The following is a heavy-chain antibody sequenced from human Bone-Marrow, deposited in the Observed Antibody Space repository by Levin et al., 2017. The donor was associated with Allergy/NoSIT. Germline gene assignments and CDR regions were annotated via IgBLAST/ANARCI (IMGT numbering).Heavy chain of an antibody. J-gene: IGHJ4*02. CDR2: INQDGSQK. Sequence: GGSLRLSCAASGFVFSDYWMTWVRQPPGKGLEWVANINQDGSQKFYVDSVKGRITISRDNTKKSVYLEVNSLSAEDTAVYYCARDSRGSHRSGNYYNKYCGEGTEVTVSS. CDR1: GFVFSDYW. CDR3: ARDSRGSHRSGNYYNKY. D-gene: IGHD3-10*01. V-gene: IGHV3-7*03.